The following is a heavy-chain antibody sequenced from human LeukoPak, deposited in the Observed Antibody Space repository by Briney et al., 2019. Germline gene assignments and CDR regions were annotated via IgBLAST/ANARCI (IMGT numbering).Heavy chain of an antibody. J-gene: IGHJ4*02. D-gene: IGHD3-22*01. Sequence: GGSLRLSCAASGFTVSSNYMSWVRQAPGKGLEWVSVIYSGGSTYYADSVKGRFTISRDNSKNTLYLQMNSLRAEDTAVYYCARNIYDSRGYYFDHWGRGTLVTVSS. V-gene: IGHV3-53*01. CDR1: GFTVSSNY. CDR3: ARNIYDSRGYYFDH. CDR2: IYSGGST.